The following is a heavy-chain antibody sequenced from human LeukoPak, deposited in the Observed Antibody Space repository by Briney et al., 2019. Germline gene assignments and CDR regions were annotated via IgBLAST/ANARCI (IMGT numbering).Heavy chain of an antibody. D-gene: IGHD3-3*01. V-gene: IGHV3-33*01. J-gene: IGHJ6*03. CDR3: ARSTYYDFWSGYSQPSYYYYMDV. Sequence: GRSLRLSCAASGFTFSSYGMHWVRQAPGKGLEWVAVIWYDGSNKYYADSVKGRFTISRDNSKNSLYLQMNSLRAEDTAVYYCARSTYYDFWSGYSQPSYYYYMDVWGKGTTVTVSS. CDR1: GFTFSSYG. CDR2: IWYDGSNK.